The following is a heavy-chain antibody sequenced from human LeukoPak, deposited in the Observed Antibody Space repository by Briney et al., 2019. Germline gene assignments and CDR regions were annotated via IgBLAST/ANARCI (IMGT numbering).Heavy chain of an antibody. V-gene: IGHV3-11*01. CDR1: GFTSSGYY. CDR3: AKDGAGDYGSGSYYDH. Sequence: PGGSLRLSCAASGFTSSGYYMSWIRQAPGKGLEWVAYISSSGSTEYYADSVKGRFTISRDNAKNSLFLQMNSLRAEDTAVYYCAKDGAGDYGSGSYYDHWGQGTLVTVSS. J-gene: IGHJ4*02. D-gene: IGHD3-10*01. CDR2: ISSSGSTE.